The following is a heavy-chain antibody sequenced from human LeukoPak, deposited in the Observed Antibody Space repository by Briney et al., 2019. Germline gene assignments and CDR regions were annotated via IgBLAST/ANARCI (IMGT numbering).Heavy chain of an antibody. Sequence: PGGSLRLSCAASGFTFSSYGMHWVRQAPGKGLEWVAVISYDGSNKYYADSVKGRFTISRDNSKNTLYLQMNSLRAEDTAVYYCAKAVGGYDYVWGSYRNEYYFDYWGQGTLVTVSS. D-gene: IGHD3-16*02. J-gene: IGHJ4*02. CDR3: AKAVGGYDYVWGSYRNEYYFDY. V-gene: IGHV3-30*18. CDR2: ISYDGSNK. CDR1: GFTFSSYG.